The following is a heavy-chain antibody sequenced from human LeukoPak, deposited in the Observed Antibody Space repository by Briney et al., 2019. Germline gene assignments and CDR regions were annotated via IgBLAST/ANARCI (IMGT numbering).Heavy chain of an antibody. V-gene: IGHV1-18*01. J-gene: IGHJ5*02. CDR2: ISAYNGNT. CDR1: GYTFTSYG. Sequence: ASVKVSCKASGYTFTSYGISWVRQAPGQGLEWMGWISAYNGNTNYAQKLQGRVTMTTDTSTDTAYMELSSLRSEDTAVYYCATDQRTGSYYKGFDPWGQGTLVTVSS. CDR3: ATDQRTGSYYKGFDP. D-gene: IGHD3-10*01.